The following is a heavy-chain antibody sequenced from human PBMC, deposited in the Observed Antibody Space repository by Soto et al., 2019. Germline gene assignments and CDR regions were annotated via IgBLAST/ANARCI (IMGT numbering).Heavy chain of an antibody. CDR2: IIPIFGTA. J-gene: IGHJ3*02. D-gene: IGHD3-10*01. CDR3: ARFQGGPITQGATVGGAFDI. Sequence: SVKVSCKASGGTFSSYAISWVRQAPGQGLEWMGGIIPIFGTANYAQKFQGRVTITADKSTSTAYMELSSLRSEDTAVYYCARFQGGPITQGATVGGAFDIWGHGTRVTVS. CDR1: GGTFSSYA. V-gene: IGHV1-69*06.